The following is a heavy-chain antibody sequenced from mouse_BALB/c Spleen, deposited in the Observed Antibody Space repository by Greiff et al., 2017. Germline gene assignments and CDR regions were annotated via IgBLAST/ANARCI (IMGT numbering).Heavy chain of an antibody. J-gene: IGHJ2*01. D-gene: IGHD1-1*01. CDR3: ARNYGPPFDY. Sequence: EVQRVESGGGLVQPGGSRKLSCAASGFTFSSFGMHWVRQAPEKGLEWVAYISSGSSTIYYADTVKGRFTISRDNPKNTLFLQMTSLRSEDTAMYYCARNYGPPFDYWGQGTTLTVSS. CDR1: GFTFSSFG. CDR2: ISSGSSTI. V-gene: IGHV5-17*02.